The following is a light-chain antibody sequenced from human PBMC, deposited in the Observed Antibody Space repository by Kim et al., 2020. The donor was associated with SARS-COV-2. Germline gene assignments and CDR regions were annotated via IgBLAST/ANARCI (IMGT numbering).Light chain of an antibody. Sequence: SVSPGQTAGITCSGEKLGEKYTYWYQQQPGQSPVLVIYEDIKRPSGIPERFSGSNSGNTATLTISGTQAIDEADYYCQAWDTSTVVFGGGTQLTVL. CDR1: KLGEKY. CDR2: EDI. V-gene: IGLV3-1*01. J-gene: IGLJ2*01. CDR3: QAWDTSTVV.